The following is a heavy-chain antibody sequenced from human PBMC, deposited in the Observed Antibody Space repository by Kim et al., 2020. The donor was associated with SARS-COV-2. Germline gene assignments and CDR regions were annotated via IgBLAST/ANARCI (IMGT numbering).Heavy chain of an antibody. CDR1: GYTFTSYA. CDR2: IKTNTGNP. V-gene: IGHV7-4-1*02. CDR3: ARGGSSSWYVDYYYGMDV. J-gene: IGHJ6*02. D-gene: IGHD6-13*01. Sequence: ASVKVSCKASGYTFTSYAMNWVRQAPGQGLEWMGWIKTNTGNPTYAQGSTGRFVFSLDTSVSTAYLQISSLKDEDTAVYYCARGGSSSWYVDYYYGMDVWGQGTTVTVSS.